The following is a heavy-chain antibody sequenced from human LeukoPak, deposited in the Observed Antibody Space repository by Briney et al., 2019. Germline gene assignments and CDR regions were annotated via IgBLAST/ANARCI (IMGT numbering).Heavy chain of an antibody. CDR3: ARHSSAWYWFDP. V-gene: IGHV4-59*08. CDR2: MYYSGSA. CDR1: GGSISRYY. D-gene: IGHD6-19*01. Sequence: SETLSLTCTVSGGSISRYYWSWIRQPPGKGLEWIGYMYYSGSANYNPSLKSRVTISVDTSNNQFSLKLSSVTAADTAVYYCARHSSAWYWFDPWGQGTLVIVTS. J-gene: IGHJ5*02.